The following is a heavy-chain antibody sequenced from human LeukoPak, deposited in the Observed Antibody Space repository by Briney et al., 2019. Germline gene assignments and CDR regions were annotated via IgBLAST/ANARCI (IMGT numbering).Heavy chain of an antibody. V-gene: IGHV3-23*01. J-gene: IGHJ4*02. CDR1: GFNFKDYD. CDR2: ISARGVST. D-gene: IGHD4-11*01. CDR3: ARSINYSNYLFDF. Sequence: LGESLRLSCAASGFNFKDYDMTWVRQAPGKGLEWVASISARGVSTNYADSVRGRFTISRDNSNRVVYLRMNSLRTEDTAVYYCARSINYSNYLFDFWGLGTRVIVSS.